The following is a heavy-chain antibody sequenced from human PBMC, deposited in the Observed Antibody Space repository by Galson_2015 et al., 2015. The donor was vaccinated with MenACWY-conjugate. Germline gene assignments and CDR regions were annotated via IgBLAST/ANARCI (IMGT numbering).Heavy chain of an antibody. CDR2: ISGSDYST. Sequence: SLRLSCAASGFTFGSYSMTWVRQAPGRGLEWVSSISGSDYSTHYADSVKGRFTISRDNSKNTLYLQMNSLRAEDTAVYYCAKRGGYVDYWGQGTPVTVSS. D-gene: IGHD2-15*01. CDR1: GFTFGSYS. CDR3: AKRGGYVDY. J-gene: IGHJ4*02. V-gene: IGHV3-23*01.